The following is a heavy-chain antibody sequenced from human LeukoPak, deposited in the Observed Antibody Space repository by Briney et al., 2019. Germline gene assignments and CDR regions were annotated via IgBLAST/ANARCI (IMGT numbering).Heavy chain of an antibody. CDR3: ARTVSMAREDTGQYYYYYMDV. J-gene: IGHJ6*03. CDR2: IYYSGGA. CDR1: GGSIINYY. V-gene: IGHV4-59*01. D-gene: IGHD3-3*02. Sequence: SGTLSHTCLVSGGSIINYYWSWIRQSPGKGVGCIGCIYYSGGANYKPSLRSQVAITLDTSRKQVSPTMTSVTAADTAVDYCARTVSMAREDTGQYYYYYMDVWGKGTTIIVSS.